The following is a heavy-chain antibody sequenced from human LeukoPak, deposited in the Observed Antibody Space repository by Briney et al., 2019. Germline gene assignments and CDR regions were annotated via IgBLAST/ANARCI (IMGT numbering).Heavy chain of an antibody. CDR1: GGSISSSSYY. J-gene: IGHJ3*02. V-gene: IGHV4-39*07. Sequence: SETLSLTCTVSGGSISSSSYYWGWIRQPPGKGLEWIGSIYYSGSTYYNPSLKSRVTISVDTSKNQFSLKLSSVTAADTAVYYCARGRPTDAFDIWGQGTMVTVSS. CDR3: ARGRPTDAFDI. CDR2: IYYSGST.